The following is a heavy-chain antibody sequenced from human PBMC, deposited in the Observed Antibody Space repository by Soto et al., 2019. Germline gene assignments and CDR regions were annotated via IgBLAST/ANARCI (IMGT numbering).Heavy chain of an antibody. J-gene: IGHJ4*02. CDR1: GYTFTSYG. V-gene: IGHV1-18*01. CDR2: ISAHNGNT. Sequence: QVHLVQSGAEVKKPGASVKVSCKASGYTFTSYGITWVRQAPGQGLAWMGWISAHNGNTDYAQTLQGRVIVTRDTSTCTAYMELRSLRSDDTAVYYCARGRYGDYWGQGALVTVSS. D-gene: IGHD1-1*01. CDR3: ARGRYGDY.